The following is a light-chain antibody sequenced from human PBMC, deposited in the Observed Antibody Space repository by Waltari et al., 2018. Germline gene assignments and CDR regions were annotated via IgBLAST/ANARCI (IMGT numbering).Light chain of an antibody. CDR3: QSYDTSLSVV. Sequence: QSVLTQPPSVSGAPGQKVTISCTGSGSNIGAGYDVHWYQQLPRAAPKLLIYGSTSRPLGVPARFFGSTSGTSASLAITGLQAEDEGDYYCQSYDTSLSVVFGGGTKLTVL. CDR1: GSNIGAGYD. CDR2: GST. J-gene: IGLJ3*02. V-gene: IGLV1-40*01.